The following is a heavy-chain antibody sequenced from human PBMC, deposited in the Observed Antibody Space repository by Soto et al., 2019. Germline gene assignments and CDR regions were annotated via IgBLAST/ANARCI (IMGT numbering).Heavy chain of an antibody. CDR3: ARGPPGEKMDY. J-gene: IGHJ4*02. CDR2: IYDGGTT. D-gene: IGHD3-16*01. Sequence: SETLSLTCTVSGGSISSYYWSWIRQSPDKGLEWIGHIYDGGTTYSSPSIKGRVTISADTSETQISLKLSSLSAADTAVYYCARGPPGEKMDYWGKGIQVTASP. V-gene: IGHV4-59*04. CDR1: GGSISSYY.